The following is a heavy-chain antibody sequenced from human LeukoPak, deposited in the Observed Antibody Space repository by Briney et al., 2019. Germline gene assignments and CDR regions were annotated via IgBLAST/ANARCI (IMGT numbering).Heavy chain of an antibody. CDR3: ARPQFDY. CDR2: INTDGSST. V-gene: IGHV3-74*03. Sequence: GGSLRLSCAVSGFTFSSYWMHWVRHAPEKGLMWVSRINTDGSSTTYADSVKGRFTVSRDNAKNTLYLQINSLGVEDTAVYYCARPQFDYWGQGTLVTVSS. J-gene: IGHJ4*02. CDR1: GFTFSSYW.